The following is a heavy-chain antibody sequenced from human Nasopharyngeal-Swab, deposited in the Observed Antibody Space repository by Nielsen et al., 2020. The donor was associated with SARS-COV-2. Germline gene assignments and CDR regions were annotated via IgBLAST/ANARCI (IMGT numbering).Heavy chain of an antibody. CDR1: GFTFSSYA. J-gene: IGHJ4*02. CDR3: AKDLGVESPLWFDY. CDR2: ISCSGGST. V-gene: IGHV3-23*01. D-gene: IGHD4-23*01. Sequence: GESLKISCTASGFTFSSYAMSWVRQAPGKGLEWVSEISCSGGSTYYADSVKGRFTISRDNSKHTLYLQMSSLRAEDTAIYCCAKDLGVESPLWFDYWGQGTLLTVSS.